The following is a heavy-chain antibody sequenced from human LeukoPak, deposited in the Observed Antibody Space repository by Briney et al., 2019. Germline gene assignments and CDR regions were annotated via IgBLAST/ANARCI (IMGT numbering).Heavy chain of an antibody. D-gene: IGHD4-17*01. CDR2: ISSSSSYI. V-gene: IGHV3-21*01. Sequence: GGSLRLSCAASGFTFSSYSMNWVRQAPGKGLEWVSSISSSSSYIYYADSVKGRFTISRDNAKNSPYLQMNSLRAEDTAVYYCAREPTVTTGPNFDYWGQGTLVTVSS. CDR1: GFTFSSYS. CDR3: AREPTVTTGPNFDY. J-gene: IGHJ4*02.